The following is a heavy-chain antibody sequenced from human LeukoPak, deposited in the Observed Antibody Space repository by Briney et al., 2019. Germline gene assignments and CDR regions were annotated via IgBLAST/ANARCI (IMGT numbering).Heavy chain of an antibody. CDR2: ISGSDPGT. Sequence: GGSLRLSCAASGFNFRTYAMSWVRQAPGKGLEWVSAISGSDPGTYHADSVKGRFTISRDNSKNMLFLQMNSLRAEDTAVYYCARDLDPYGDYGGYWGQGTLVTVSS. CDR3: ARDLDPYGDYGGY. D-gene: IGHD4-17*01. V-gene: IGHV3-23*01. CDR1: GFNFRTYA. J-gene: IGHJ4*02.